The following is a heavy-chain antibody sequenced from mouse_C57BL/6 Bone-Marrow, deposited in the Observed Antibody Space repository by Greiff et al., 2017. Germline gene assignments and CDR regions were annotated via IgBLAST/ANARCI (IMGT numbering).Heavy chain of an antibody. V-gene: IGHV5-6*01. Sequence: EVQLQESGGDLVKPGGSLKLSCAASGFTFSSYGMSWVRQTPDKRLEWVATISSGGSYTYYPDSVKGRFTISRDNAKKTLYLQMSSLKSEDTAMYYCARHYSHYYGSSFNWYFDVWGTGTTVTVSS. CDR3: ARHYSHYYGSSFNWYFDV. CDR2: ISSGGSYT. D-gene: IGHD1-1*01. CDR1: GFTFSSYG. J-gene: IGHJ1*03.